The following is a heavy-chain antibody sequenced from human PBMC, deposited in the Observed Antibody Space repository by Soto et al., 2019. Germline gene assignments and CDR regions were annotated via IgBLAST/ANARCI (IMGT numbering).Heavy chain of an antibody. D-gene: IGHD4-17*01. Sequence: EVQLVESGGDLVQPGGSLRLSCAASGFTFNTYWMHWVRQPPGKGLLWVSRISPDGSTTHYADSVKGRFTISRDNAKNTRYLQMNSLRAEDTAVYFCASGVYNSHHYCDYGGQGTLVPVSS. CDR3: ASGVYNSHHYCDY. V-gene: IGHV3-74*01. J-gene: IGHJ4*02. CDR2: ISPDGSTT. CDR1: GFTFNTYW.